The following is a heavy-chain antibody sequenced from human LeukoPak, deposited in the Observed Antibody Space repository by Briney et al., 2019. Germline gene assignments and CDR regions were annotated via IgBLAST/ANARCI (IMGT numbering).Heavy chain of an antibody. J-gene: IGHJ3*02. CDR2: IYSGGST. CDR3: ASHTAMWPYDAFDI. D-gene: IGHD2-2*01. V-gene: IGHV3-53*01. CDR1: GFTVSSNY. Sequence: PGGSLRLSCAASGFTVSSNYMSWVRQAPGKGLEWVSVIYSGGSTYYADSVKGRFTISRDNSKNTLYLQMNSLRAEDTAMYYCASHTAMWPYDAFDIWGQGTMVTVSS.